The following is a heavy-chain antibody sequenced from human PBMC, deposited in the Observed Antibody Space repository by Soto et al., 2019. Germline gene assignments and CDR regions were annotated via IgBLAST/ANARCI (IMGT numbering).Heavy chain of an antibody. CDR2: MSYDGSKE. CDR3: AKDGRIAAFDY. D-gene: IGHD6-6*01. J-gene: IGHJ4*02. V-gene: IGHV3-30*18. Sequence: QVQLVESGGGVVQPGRSLRLSCAASGFIFSDYGMHWVRQAPGKGLEWVALMSYDGSKEYYADSVKGRFTISRDNSKNTLYLPMNSLSAEDSAVYYWAKDGRIAAFDYWGQGTLVIVSS. CDR1: GFIFSDYG.